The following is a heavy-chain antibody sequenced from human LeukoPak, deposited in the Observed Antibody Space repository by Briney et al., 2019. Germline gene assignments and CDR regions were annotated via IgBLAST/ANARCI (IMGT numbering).Heavy chain of an antibody. Sequence: GGSLRLSCAASGFTFSSYAMSWVRQAPGKGLEWVSAISGSGGSTYYADSVKGRFTISRDNSKNTLYLQMNSLRAEDTAVYYCASSTLAAAGESYYYYGMDVWGQGTTVTVSS. CDR1: GFTFSSYA. CDR3: ASSTLAAAGESYYYYGMDV. D-gene: IGHD6-13*01. V-gene: IGHV3-23*01. J-gene: IGHJ6*02. CDR2: ISGSGGST.